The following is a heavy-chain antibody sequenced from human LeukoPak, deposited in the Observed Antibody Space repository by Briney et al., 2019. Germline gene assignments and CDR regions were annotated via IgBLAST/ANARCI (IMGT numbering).Heavy chain of an antibody. V-gene: IGHV3-9*01. J-gene: IGHJ6*02. CDR2: ISWNSGSI. Sequence: GGSLRLSCAASGFTFDDYAMHWVRQAPGKGLEWVSGISWNSGSIGYADSVKGRFTISRDNAKNSLYLQMNSLRAEDTALYYCAKDLGLIAAAGTSGYYGMDVWGQGTTVTASS. CDR3: AKDLGLIAAAGTSGYYGMDV. CDR1: GFTFDDYA. D-gene: IGHD6-13*01.